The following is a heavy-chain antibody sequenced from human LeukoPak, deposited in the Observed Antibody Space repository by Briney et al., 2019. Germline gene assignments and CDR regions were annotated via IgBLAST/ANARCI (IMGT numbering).Heavy chain of an antibody. CDR3: VHSSTYYDFWSGYPPIAY. Sequence: SGPTLVNPTQTLTLTCTFSGFSLSTSGVGVGWIRQPPGKALEWLALVYWSDNKLYSPSLKSRLTITKDTSKNQVVLTMTNMDPVDTATYYCVHSSTYYDFWSGYPPIAYWGQGTLVTVSS. J-gene: IGHJ4*02. CDR2: VYWSDNK. D-gene: IGHD3-3*01. V-gene: IGHV2-5*01. CDR1: GFSLSTSGVG.